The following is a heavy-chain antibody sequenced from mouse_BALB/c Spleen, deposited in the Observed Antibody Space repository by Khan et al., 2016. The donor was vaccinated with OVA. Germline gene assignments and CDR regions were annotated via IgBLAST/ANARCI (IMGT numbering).Heavy chain of an antibody. CDR3: ARGRAY. J-gene: IGHJ3*01. D-gene: IGHD3-3*01. CDR1: GYSITSDYA. CDR2: ISYSGST. Sequence: EVQLQESGPGLVKPSQSLSLTCTVTGYSITSDYAWNWLRQFPGNKLEWMGYISYSGSTCYTPSLKSRISNTRDTAKNQFFLQWNSVTTEDTATYYWARGRAYWGQGTLVTVSA. V-gene: IGHV3-2*02.